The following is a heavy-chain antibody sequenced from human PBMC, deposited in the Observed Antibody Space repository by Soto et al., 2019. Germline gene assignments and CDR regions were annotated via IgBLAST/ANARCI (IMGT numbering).Heavy chain of an antibody. D-gene: IGHD5-12*01. CDR1: GFSFASFA. V-gene: IGHV3-23*01. J-gene: IGHJ4*02. CDR2: IVGSDAKT. CDR3: AKWTYLDF. Sequence: HPGGSLSLSCTTSGFSFASFALTWVRQAPGQGLEWVATIVGSDAKTHYADSVKGRFSISRDTSRNTVYLQMNNLRADDTAIYYCAKWTYLDFWGQGTRVTVSS.